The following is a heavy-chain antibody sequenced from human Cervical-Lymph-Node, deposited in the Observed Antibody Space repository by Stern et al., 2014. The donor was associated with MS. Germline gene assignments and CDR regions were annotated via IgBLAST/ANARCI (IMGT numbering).Heavy chain of an antibody. CDR3: ARRGIAVGDAFDI. Sequence: VQLVESGAEVKKPGESLKIYCKGSGYRFSSYWIGWVRQMPGKGLEWMGIISPGDSDTRYSPYFQGQVTISADKSISTAYLQWSSLKASDTAMYYCARRGIAVGDAFDIWGQGTMVTVSS. V-gene: IGHV5-51*03. CDR1: GYRFSSYW. J-gene: IGHJ3*02. CDR2: ISPGDSDT. D-gene: IGHD6-19*01.